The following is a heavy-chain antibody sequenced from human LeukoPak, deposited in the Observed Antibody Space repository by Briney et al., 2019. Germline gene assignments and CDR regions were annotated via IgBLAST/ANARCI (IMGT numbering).Heavy chain of an antibody. CDR2: ISSSSSYI. Sequence: PGGSLRLSCAASGFTFSSYSMNWVRQAPGKGLEWVSSISSSSSYIYYADSVKGRFTISRDNAKNSLYLQMNSLRAEDTAVYYCARTIAAAARYYFDYWGQGTLVTVSS. CDR1: GFTFSSYS. D-gene: IGHD6-13*01. CDR3: ARTIAAAARYYFDY. J-gene: IGHJ4*02. V-gene: IGHV3-21*01.